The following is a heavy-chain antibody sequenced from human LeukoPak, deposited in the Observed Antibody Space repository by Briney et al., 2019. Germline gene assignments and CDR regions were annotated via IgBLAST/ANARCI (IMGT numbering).Heavy chain of an antibody. CDR2: IWYDGSNK. V-gene: IGHV3-33*01. CDR1: GISFSSHG. J-gene: IGHJ4*02. Sequence: GGSLRLSCAASGISFSSHGMHWVRQAPGKGLEWVAVIWYDGSNKYYADSVKGRFTISRDNSKNTLYLQMNSLRAEDTAVYYCARDKSGYSYGSMDYWGQGTLVTVSS. CDR3: ARDKSGYSYGSMDY. D-gene: IGHD5-18*01.